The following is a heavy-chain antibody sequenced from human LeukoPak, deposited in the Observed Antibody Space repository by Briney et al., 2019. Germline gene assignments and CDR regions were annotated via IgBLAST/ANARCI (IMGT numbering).Heavy chain of an antibody. V-gene: IGHV4-39*01. CDR1: GGSISSSSYY. Sequence: SETLSLTCTVSGGSISSSSYYWGWIRQPPGKGLEWIGSIYYSGSTYYNPSLKSRVTISVDTSKNQFSLKLSSVTAADTAVYYCARPSYDSGSYYKGFGFDYWGQGTLVTVSS. CDR2: IYYSGST. J-gene: IGHJ4*02. CDR3: ARPSYDSGSYYKGFGFDY. D-gene: IGHD3-10*01.